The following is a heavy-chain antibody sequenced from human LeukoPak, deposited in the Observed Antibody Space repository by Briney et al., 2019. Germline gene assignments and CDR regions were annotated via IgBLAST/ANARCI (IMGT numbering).Heavy chain of an antibody. CDR1: GFTFSNYA. CDR2: ISSSGGRT. CDR3: AKEWRVTIFGVVSD. D-gene: IGHD3-3*01. V-gene: IGHV3-23*01. Sequence: GGSLRLSCAASGFTFSNYAMSWVRQAPGKGLEWVSGISSSGGRTYYADSVKGRFTISRDNSKNTLYLQMNSLRAEDTAVYYCAKEWRVTIFGVVSDWGQGTLVTVSS. J-gene: IGHJ4*02.